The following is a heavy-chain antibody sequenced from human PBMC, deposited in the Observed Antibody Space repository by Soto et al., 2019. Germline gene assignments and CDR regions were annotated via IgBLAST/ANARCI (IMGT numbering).Heavy chain of an antibody. CDR2: ISAYNGNT. J-gene: IGHJ3*02. V-gene: IGHV1-18*01. CDR3: ATSYDSSGYYRPLLNFDI. CDR1: GYTFTSYG. D-gene: IGHD3-22*01. Sequence: GXSVKVSCNASGYTFTSYGISLVRHAPGQGLEWMGWISAYNGNTNYAQKLQGRVTMTTDTSTSTAYMELRSLRSDDTDVYYCATSYDSSGYYRPLLNFDIWGQGTMVTVSS.